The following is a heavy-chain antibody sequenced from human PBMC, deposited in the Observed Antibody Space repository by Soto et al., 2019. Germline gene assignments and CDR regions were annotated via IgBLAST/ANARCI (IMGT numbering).Heavy chain of an antibody. V-gene: IGHV4-31*03. J-gene: IGHJ6*02. CDR1: GASINSGGFY. CDR2: IFYTGTT. D-gene: IGHD6-6*01. CDR3: ARDAYSSSGYYYHGMDV. Sequence: TLSLTCNVSGASINSGGFYWTWVRQRPGKGLEWIGYIFYTGTTYYSPSLMSRATISVDTSEKQFYLKLNSVTAADTAVYYCARDAYSSSGYYYHGMDVWGQGTTVTVSS.